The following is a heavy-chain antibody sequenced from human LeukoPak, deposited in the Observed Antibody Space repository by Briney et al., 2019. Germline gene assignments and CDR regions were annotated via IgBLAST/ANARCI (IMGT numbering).Heavy chain of an antibody. Sequence: PSQTLSLTCTVSGGSISSGDYYWSWIRQPPGKGLEWIGYIYYSGSTYYNPSLKSRVTISVDTSKNQFSLKLSSVTAADTAVYYCAAGGSGYHSFDYWGQGTLVTVSS. CDR3: AAGGSGYHSFDY. D-gene: IGHD3-22*01. V-gene: IGHV4-30-4*08. CDR2: IYYSGST. J-gene: IGHJ4*02. CDR1: GGSISSGDYY.